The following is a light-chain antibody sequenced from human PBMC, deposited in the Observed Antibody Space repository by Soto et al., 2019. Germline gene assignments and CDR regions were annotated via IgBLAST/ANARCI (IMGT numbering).Light chain of an antibody. J-gene: IGKJ4*01. CDR3: QHYDTSLST. CDR2: GAS. V-gene: IGKV3-20*01. CDR1: QGIDTIS. Sequence: DIVLTQSPGTLSLSPGERATLSCRASQGIDTISLAWYQQKPGQAPRLLIYGASTRSTGIPDRFGGSGSGTDFTLTISRLEPEDFAVYYCQHYDTSLSTFGGGTTVDI.